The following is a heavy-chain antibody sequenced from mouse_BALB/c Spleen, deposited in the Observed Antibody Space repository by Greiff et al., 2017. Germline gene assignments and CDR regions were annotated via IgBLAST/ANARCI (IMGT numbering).Heavy chain of an antibody. CDR3: ARSDMGSAWFAF. CDR1: GYAFSSYW. V-gene: IGHV1-80*01. D-gene: IGHD1-1*02. Sequence: QVQLQQSGAELVRPGSSVKISCKASGYAFSSYWMNWVQQRPGQGLEWIGQIYPGDGDTNYNGKFKGKATLTADKSSSTAYMQLSSLTSEGSAVYFCARSDMGSAWFAFWGQGTLGTVSA. J-gene: IGHJ3*01. CDR2: IYPGDGDT.